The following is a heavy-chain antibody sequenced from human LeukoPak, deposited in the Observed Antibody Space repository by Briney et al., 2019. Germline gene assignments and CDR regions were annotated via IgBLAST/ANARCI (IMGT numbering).Heavy chain of an antibody. Sequence: GGSLRLSCAASGNYWMHWVRQAPGKGVVWVSHINSDGSWTSYADSVKGRFTISKDNAKNTVYLQMNSPRAEDTAVYYCVSFYETYWGRGTLVTVSS. CDR3: VSFYETY. CDR2: INSDGSWT. CDR1: GNYW. D-gene: IGHD2/OR15-2a*01. V-gene: IGHV3-74*01. J-gene: IGHJ4*02.